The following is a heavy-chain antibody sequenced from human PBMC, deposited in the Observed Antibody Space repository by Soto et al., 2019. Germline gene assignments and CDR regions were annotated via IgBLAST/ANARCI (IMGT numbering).Heavy chain of an antibody. CDR2: ISYDGSNK. Sequence: QVQLVESGGGVVQPGRSLRLSCAASGFTFSSYAMHWVRQAPGKGLEWVAVISYDGSNKYYADSVKGRFTISRGNSKNTLYLQMNSLRAEDTAVYYCARGASSNYFDYWGQGTLVTVSS. J-gene: IGHJ4*02. CDR3: ARGASSNYFDY. CDR1: GFTFSSYA. V-gene: IGHV3-30-3*01. D-gene: IGHD6-6*01.